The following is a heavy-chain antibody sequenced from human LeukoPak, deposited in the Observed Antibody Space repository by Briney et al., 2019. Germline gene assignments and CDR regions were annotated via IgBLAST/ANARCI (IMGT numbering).Heavy chain of an antibody. V-gene: IGHV1-69*06. CDR3: ASPSPYCGGDCEYYYYYYYMDV. CDR2: IIPIFGTA. Sequence: ASVKVSCKASGGTFSSYAISWVRQAPGQGLEWMGGIIPIFGTANYAQKFQGRVTITADKSTSTAYMELSSLRSEDTAVYYCASPSPYCGGDCEYYYYYYYMDVWGKGTTVTVSS. D-gene: IGHD2-21*02. CDR1: GGTFSSYA. J-gene: IGHJ6*03.